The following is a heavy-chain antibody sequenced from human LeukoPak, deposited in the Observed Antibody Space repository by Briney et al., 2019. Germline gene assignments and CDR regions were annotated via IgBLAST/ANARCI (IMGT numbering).Heavy chain of an antibody. V-gene: IGHV4-59*01. J-gene: IGHJ4*02. CDR3: AREPTGGYYYDSSGYYYGYFDY. CDR1: GGSISSYY. Sequence: PSETLSLTCTVSGGSISSYYWSWIRQPPGKGLEWIGYIHYSGSTNYNPSLKSRVTISVDTSKNQFSLKLSSVTAADTAVYYCAREPTGGYYYDSSGYYYGYFDYWGQGTLVTVSS. CDR2: IHYSGST. D-gene: IGHD3-22*01.